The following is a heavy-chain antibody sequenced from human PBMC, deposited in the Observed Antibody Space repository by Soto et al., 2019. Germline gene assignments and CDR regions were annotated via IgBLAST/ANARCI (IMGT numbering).Heavy chain of an antibody. CDR3: AHFDWFIGY. CDR2: ISGSGAST. D-gene: IGHD3-9*01. J-gene: IGHJ4*02. V-gene: IGHV3-23*01. Sequence: GSLTLSCAASGFTFSSYAMSWFRQAPGKGLEWVSAISGSGASTYDADSVKGRFTISRDNSKNTLYLQMNSLSSEDTAVYYCAHFDWFIGYWGQGTLVTVSS. CDR1: GFTFSSYA.